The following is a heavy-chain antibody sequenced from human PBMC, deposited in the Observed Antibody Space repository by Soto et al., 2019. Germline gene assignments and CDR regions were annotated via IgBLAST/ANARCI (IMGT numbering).Heavy chain of an antibody. CDR2: IDPSDSYI. D-gene: IGHD3-10*01. V-gene: IGHV5-10-1*01. CDR1: GCSFTSYL. Sequence: GESLKISFRSSGCSFTSYLISVVLQMPGKGLECMGRIDPSDSYINYSPSFQGHVTISADKPISTAYLQWSSLKASDTAMYYCATHRYGSGNSYKEDYWGQGTLVTVSS. J-gene: IGHJ4*02. CDR3: ATHRYGSGNSYKEDY.